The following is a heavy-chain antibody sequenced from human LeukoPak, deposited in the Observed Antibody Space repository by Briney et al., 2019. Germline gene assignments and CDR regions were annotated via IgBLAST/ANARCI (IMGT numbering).Heavy chain of an antibody. D-gene: IGHD3-10*01. CDR1: GGSISTYY. CDR3: AREDGSYYRYYFDY. J-gene: IGHJ4*02. V-gene: IGHV4-59*12. CDR2: IYHSGST. Sequence: PSETLSLTCTVSGGSISTYYWNWIRQPPGKGLEWLGYIYHSGSTNYNPSLKSRVTISVDTSKNQFSLKLSSVTAADTAVYYCAREDGSYYRYYFDYWGQGTLVTVSS.